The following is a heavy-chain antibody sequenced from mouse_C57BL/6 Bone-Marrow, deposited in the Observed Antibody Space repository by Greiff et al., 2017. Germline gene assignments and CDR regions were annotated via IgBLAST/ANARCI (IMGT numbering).Heavy chain of an antibody. J-gene: IGHJ3*01. CDR2: INPSNGGT. Sequence: VQLQQPGTELVKPGASVKLSCKASGYTFTSYWMHWVKQRPGQGLEWIGNINPSNGGTNYNEKFKSKATLTVDKSSSTAYMQLRSLTSEDSAVYYCARNHYYDCSSSWFAYWGQGTLVTVSA. V-gene: IGHV1-53*01. D-gene: IGHD1-1*01. CDR3: ARNHYYDCSSSWFAY. CDR1: GYTFTSYW.